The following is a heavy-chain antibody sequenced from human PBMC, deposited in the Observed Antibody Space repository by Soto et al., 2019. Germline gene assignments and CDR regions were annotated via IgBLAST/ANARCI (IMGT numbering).Heavy chain of an antibody. CDR2: ISGTSLNT. V-gene: IGHV3-23*01. CDR3: ARELPAIPLNPSAQVGDPGYTDY. CDR1: GFTFRNFA. Sequence: GGSLRLSCAASGFTFRNFAMSWVRQAPGKGLEWVSAISGTSLNTHYADSVKGRFTISRYNSKNTLYLQMNSLRAEDTAVYYCARELPAIPLNPSAQVGDPGYTDYWGQGTLVTVSS. D-gene: IGHD2-21*02. J-gene: IGHJ4*02.